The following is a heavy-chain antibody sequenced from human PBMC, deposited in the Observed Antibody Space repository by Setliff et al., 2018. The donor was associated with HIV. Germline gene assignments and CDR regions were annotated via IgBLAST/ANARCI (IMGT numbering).Heavy chain of an antibody. J-gene: IGHJ1*01. Sequence: SETLSLTCTVSGGSISSRYWSWIRLPPGKGLEWIGTLYYNGNTNSNPSLKSRVTISGDTSKNLFSLKLSSVTAADTAVYYCAGIIATPGTTWGQGTLVTSPQ. CDR1: GGSISSRY. D-gene: IGHD6-13*01. CDR2: LYYNGNT. CDR3: AGIIATPGTT. V-gene: IGHV4-59*11.